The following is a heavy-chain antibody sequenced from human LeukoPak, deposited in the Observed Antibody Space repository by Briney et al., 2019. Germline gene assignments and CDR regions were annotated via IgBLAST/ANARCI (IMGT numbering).Heavy chain of an antibody. CDR1: GFTFSDYS. V-gene: IGHV3-21*05. CDR2: ISSSSSYI. Sequence: GSLRLSCTASGFTFSDYSMNWVRQAPGEGLEWISYISSSSSYIYYADSVKGRFTISRDNAKNSLYLQMNSLRAEDTAVYYCARATPRRFSSSWRHNWFDPWGQGTLVTVSS. CDR3: ARATPRRFSSSWRHNWFDP. D-gene: IGHD6-13*01. J-gene: IGHJ5*02.